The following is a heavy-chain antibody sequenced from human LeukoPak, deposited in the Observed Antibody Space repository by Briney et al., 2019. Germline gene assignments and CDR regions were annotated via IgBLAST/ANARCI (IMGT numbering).Heavy chain of an antibody. CDR2: ITLSGGST. Sequence: GGSLRLSCAASGFTFSSYDMSWVRQAPGKGLEWVPSITLSGGSTFYADSVKGRFTISRDNSKNTLYLQVNSLGAEDTAVYYCAKRGNPAVGHHYLDVWGEGTTVSVPS. CDR3: AKRGNPAVGHHYLDV. J-gene: IGHJ6*03. D-gene: IGHD2-2*01. CDR1: GFTFSSYD. V-gene: IGHV3-23*01.